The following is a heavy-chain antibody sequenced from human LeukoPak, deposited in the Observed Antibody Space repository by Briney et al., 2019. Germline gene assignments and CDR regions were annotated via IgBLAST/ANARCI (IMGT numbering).Heavy chain of an antibody. Sequence: GSLRLSCAASGFTFDDYGMSWVRQAPGKGLEWIGEINHSGSTNYNPSLKSRVTISVDTSKNQFSLKLSSVTAADTAVYYCARTYYYGSGSKYYFDYWGQGTLVTVSS. CDR1: GFTFDDYG. CDR3: ARTYYYGSGSKYYFDY. J-gene: IGHJ4*02. CDR2: INHSGST. V-gene: IGHV4-34*01. D-gene: IGHD3-10*01.